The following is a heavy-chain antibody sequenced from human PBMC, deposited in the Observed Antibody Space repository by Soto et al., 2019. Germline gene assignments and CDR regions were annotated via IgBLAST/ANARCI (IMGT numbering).Heavy chain of an antibody. CDR3: ACCDGRNAVHTKGRGGSGRYFAL. J-gene: IGHJ2*01. V-gene: IGHV3-53*01. CDR2: NNSGGST. Sequence: EVQLVESGGGLIQPGGSLRLSGAASGFTVSSNYMSWVCQAPGKELELVSVNNSGGSTYYAYSVKGRFTIATDSFKNEMNIQITSLSAEDTAVYSGACCDGRNAVHTKGRGGSGRYFALCSRVTLVTV. D-gene: IGHD3-10*01. CDR1: GFTVSSNY.